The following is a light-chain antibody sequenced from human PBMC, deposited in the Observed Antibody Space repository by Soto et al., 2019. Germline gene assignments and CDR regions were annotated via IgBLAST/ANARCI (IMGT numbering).Light chain of an antibody. V-gene: IGLV2-11*01. Sequence: QSVLTQPRSVSGSPGQSVTISCTGTCSDVGGYNYVSWYQQHPGKAPKLMIYDVSKRPSGVPDRFSGSKSGNTASLTISGLQAEDEADYYCCSYAGSYTLVFGTGTKVTVL. CDR1: CSDVGGYNY. J-gene: IGLJ1*01. CDR3: CSYAGSYTLV. CDR2: DVS.